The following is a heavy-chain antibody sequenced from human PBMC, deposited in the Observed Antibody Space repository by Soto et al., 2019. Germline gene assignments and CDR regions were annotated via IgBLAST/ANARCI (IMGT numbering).Heavy chain of an antibody. CDR3: AHAFGGTSWPNDAFDI. D-gene: IGHD3-3*02. CDR2: IYWDDDQ. V-gene: IGHV2-5*02. Sequence: QITLKESGPTLVKPTQSLTLTCTVSGFSLSGDGVGVGWIRQPPGKALEWLALIYWDDDQRYSPSLKTRLTITKDTSKNQVVLTMTNTDPVDPATYYCAHAFGGTSWPNDAFDIWGQGTVVTVSS. CDR1: GFSLSGDGVG. J-gene: IGHJ3*02.